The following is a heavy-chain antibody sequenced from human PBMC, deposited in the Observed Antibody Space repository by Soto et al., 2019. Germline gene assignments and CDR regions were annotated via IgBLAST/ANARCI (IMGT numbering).Heavy chain of an antibody. CDR3: PTATTVLPAPFDY. CDR2: IKSKTDGGTT. CDR1: GFTFSNAW. D-gene: IGHD6-6*01. J-gene: IGHJ4*02. V-gene: IGHV3-15*01. Sequence: EVQLVESGGGLVKPGGSLRLSCAASGFTFSNAWMSWVRQAPGKGLEWVGRIKSKTDGGTTDYAAPVKGRFTISRDDSKNTLYLQMNSLKTEDTAVYYCPTATTVLPAPFDYWGQGTLVTVSS.